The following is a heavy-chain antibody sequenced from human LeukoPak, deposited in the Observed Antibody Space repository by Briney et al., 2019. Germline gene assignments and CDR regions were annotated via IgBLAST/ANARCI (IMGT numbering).Heavy chain of an antibody. Sequence: GGSLRLSCAASGFTVSSNYMSWVRQAPGKGPEWVSVIYSGGSTYYADSVKGRFTISRHNSKNTLYLQMNSLRAEDTAVYYCARVSMAGSSPHVDYWGQGTLVTVSS. J-gene: IGHJ4*02. CDR1: GFTVSSNY. V-gene: IGHV3-53*04. CDR2: IYSGGST. CDR3: ARVSMAGSSPHVDY. D-gene: IGHD2-2*01.